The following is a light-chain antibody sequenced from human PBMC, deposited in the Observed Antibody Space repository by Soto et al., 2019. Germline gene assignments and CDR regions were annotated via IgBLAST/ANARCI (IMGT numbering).Light chain of an antibody. V-gene: IGLV2-8*01. J-gene: IGLJ2*01. CDR3: SSYAGSNNDHVV. CDR2: EVS. Sequence: QSALTQPPSASGSPGQSVTISCTGTSSDVGGYNYVSWYQQHPGKAPKLMIYEVSKRPSGVPDRFSGSKSGNTASLTVSGLQAEDEADYYCSSYAGSNNDHVVFGGGTKLTVL. CDR1: SSDVGGYNY.